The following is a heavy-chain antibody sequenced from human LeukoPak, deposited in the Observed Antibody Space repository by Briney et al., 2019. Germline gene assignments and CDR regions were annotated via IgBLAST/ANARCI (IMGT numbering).Heavy chain of an antibody. Sequence: GGSLRLSCAASGFTFEDYYMSWIRQAPGKGLEWLSYISSGSHTIYYADSVNGRFTISRDNAKNSLSLHMNNLRVEDTAIYYCARAAHSGQSSRHFDSWGQGILVTVSS. CDR2: ISSGSHTI. V-gene: IGHV3-11*01. D-gene: IGHD6-19*01. CDR3: ARAAHSGQSSRHFDS. CDR1: GFTFEDYY. J-gene: IGHJ4*02.